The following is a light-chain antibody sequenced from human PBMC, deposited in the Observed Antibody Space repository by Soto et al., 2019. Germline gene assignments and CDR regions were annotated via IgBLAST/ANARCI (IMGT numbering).Light chain of an antibody. CDR2: GAS. V-gene: IGKV3-15*01. CDR3: QHYNNWPPFT. CDR1: QSIRSN. Sequence: EIVMTQSPATLSVSPGERATLSCRASQSIRSNLAWYQQKPGQAPRLLIYGASTRATGIPARFSGSGSGTEFTLSISILHSEDFAVYHCQHYNNWPPFTFGPGTKVEIK. J-gene: IGKJ3*01.